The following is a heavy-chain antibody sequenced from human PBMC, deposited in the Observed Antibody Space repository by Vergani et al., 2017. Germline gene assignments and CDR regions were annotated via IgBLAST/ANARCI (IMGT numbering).Heavy chain of an antibody. D-gene: IGHD2-21*01. Sequence: EVQLVESGGGIVKPGGSLRLSCVASGFSFRNAWMNWVRRTPGKGLEWVGRIKSTFDRWTTDYAAAVKGRFTILRDDAKNTLFLQMNGLKTEDIGVYYCTTDPRYCGDGSCYWLRDHHYYGMDVWGQGTTVTVSS. CDR2: IKSTFDRWTT. J-gene: IGHJ6*02. CDR3: TTDPRYCGDGSCYWLRDHHYYGMDV. CDR1: GFSFRNAW. V-gene: IGHV3-15*07.